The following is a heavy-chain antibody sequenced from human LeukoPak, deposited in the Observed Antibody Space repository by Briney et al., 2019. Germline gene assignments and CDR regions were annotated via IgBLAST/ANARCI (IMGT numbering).Heavy chain of an antibody. Sequence: ASVNVSCKTSGYTYTSYTLNWVRQAPGQGLEWMGWVNTNTGNPTYAQGFTGQYVFSFDTSVSTAYLQISGLKADDTAVYYCGRDPGLGIRGYTYGYIDYWGQGTLVTVSS. D-gene: IGHD5-18*01. J-gene: IGHJ4*02. V-gene: IGHV7-4-1*02. CDR1: GYTYTSYT. CDR3: GRDPGLGIRGYTYGYIDY. CDR2: VNTNTGNP.